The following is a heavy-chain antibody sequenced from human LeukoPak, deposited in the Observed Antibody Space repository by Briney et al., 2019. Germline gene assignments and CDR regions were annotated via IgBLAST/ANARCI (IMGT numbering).Heavy chain of an antibody. V-gene: IGHV7-4-1*02. Sequence: ASVNVSCKASGYIFNRNAMGWVRPAPGQGLEWMGWVNTNIGSPDYAQGFTGRFVFSLDTSVSTAYLQISSLKAEDSAVYYCARALAREGDDSFDLWGQGTMVTVSS. CDR3: ARALAREGDDSFDL. CDR2: VNTNIGSP. J-gene: IGHJ3*01. CDR1: GYIFNRNA. D-gene: IGHD3-16*01.